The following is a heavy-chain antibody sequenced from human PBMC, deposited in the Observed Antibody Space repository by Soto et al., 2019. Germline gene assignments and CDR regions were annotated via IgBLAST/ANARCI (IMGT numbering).Heavy chain of an antibody. CDR2: ISYDGSSK. V-gene: IGHV3-30*18. D-gene: IGHD5-18*01. CDR3: AKDVFVGLGYRHGDSYYYGMDV. CDR1: GFTFSSYG. J-gene: IGHJ6*02. Sequence: VQLVESGGGVVQPGRSLRLSCAASGFTFSSYGMNWVRQAPGKGLEWVAVISYDGSSKYYADSVKGRLTISRDNSKKTLYLQMNRLRAEDTAVYYCAKDVFVGLGYRHGDSYYYGMDVWGQGTTVTVSS.